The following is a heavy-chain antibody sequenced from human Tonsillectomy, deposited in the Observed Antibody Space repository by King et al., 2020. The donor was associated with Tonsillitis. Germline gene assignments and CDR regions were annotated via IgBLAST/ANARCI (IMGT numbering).Heavy chain of an antibody. CDR2: IYHSGST. D-gene: IGHD3-10*01. Sequence: LQLQESGSGLVKPSQTLSLTCAVSGGSFSSGGYSWGWIRQPPGKGLEWIGYIYHSGSTYYNPSLKSRVTISVDKSKNQFSLKLSSVTAADTAVYYCARAFGGSYFDYWGPGTLFTVSS. CDR1: GGSFSSGGYS. J-gene: IGHJ4*02. CDR3: ARAFGGSYFDY. V-gene: IGHV4-30-2*01.